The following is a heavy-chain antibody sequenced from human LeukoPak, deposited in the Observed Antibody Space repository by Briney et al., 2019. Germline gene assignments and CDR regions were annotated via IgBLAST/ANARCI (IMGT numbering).Heavy chain of an antibody. CDR1: GYSFTSYW. CDR2: IYPGDSDT. D-gene: IGHD6-19*01. J-gene: IGHJ4*02. Sequence: GESLKISCKGSGYSFTSYWIGWVRQLPGKGLEWMGIIYPGDSDTRYSPSFQGQVTISADKSISTAYLQWSSLKASDTAMYYCASPGEYSSGWDNFDYWGQGTLVTVSS. V-gene: IGHV5-51*01. CDR3: ASPGEYSSGWDNFDY.